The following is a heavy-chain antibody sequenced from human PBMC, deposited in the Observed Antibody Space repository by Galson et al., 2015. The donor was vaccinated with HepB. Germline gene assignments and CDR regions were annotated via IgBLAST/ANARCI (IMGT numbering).Heavy chain of an antibody. Sequence: TLSLTCTVSGDSISSDIYSWSWIRQPPGKGLEWIGYIYHSGGTYYNPSLRSRVTISIDRSNNQFSLNLTSVTAADTAIYYCARGYSSDSSGFYSPPGYWGQGSQVTASS. CDR2: IYHSGGT. V-gene: IGHV4-30-2*01. D-gene: IGHD3-22*01. J-gene: IGHJ4*02. CDR3: ARGYSSDSSGFYSPPGY. CDR1: GDSISSDIYS.